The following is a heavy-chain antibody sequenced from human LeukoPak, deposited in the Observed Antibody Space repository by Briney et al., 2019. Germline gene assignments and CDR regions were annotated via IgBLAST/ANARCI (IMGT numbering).Heavy chain of an antibody. V-gene: IGHV3-23*01. J-gene: IGHJ2*01. Sequence: GGSLRLSCAASGFTFSSYAMSWVRQAPGKGLEWVSAISSSGGSTYYADSVKGRFTISRDNSKNTLYLQMNSLRAEDTAVYYCAKGSTPLWYFDLWGRGTLVTVSS. CDR3: AKGSTPLWYFDL. CDR1: GFTFSSYA. CDR2: ISSSGGST.